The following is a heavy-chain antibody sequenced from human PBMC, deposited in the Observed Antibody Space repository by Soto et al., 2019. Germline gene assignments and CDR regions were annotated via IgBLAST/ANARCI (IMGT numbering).Heavy chain of an antibody. CDR1: GDSVSSNSAG. V-gene: IGHV6-1*01. CDR2: TYYKSKWNN. J-gene: IGHJ6*02. D-gene: IGHD3-10*01. CDR3: TGITWFRGMDV. Sequence: SQTLSLTCVISGDSVSSNSAGWNRIRQSPSRGLEWLGRTYYKSKWNNDYALSVKGRITINPDTSKNQFSLHLYSVTPEDTAVYYCTGITWFRGMDVWGQGTPVTVSS.